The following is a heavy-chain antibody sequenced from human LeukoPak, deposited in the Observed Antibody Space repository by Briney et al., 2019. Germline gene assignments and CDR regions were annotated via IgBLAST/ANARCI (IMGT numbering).Heavy chain of an antibody. CDR3: ARGDSMVRGVPYYYGMDV. D-gene: IGHD3-10*01. V-gene: IGHV3-7*01. CDR2: IKQDGSEK. Sequence: GGSLRLSCAASGFTFSSYWMSWVRQAPGKGLEWVANIKQDGSEKYYVDSVKGRFTISRDNAKTSLYLQMNSLRAEDTAVYYCARGDSMVRGVPYYYGMDVWGQGTTVTVSS. CDR1: GFTFSSYW. J-gene: IGHJ6*02.